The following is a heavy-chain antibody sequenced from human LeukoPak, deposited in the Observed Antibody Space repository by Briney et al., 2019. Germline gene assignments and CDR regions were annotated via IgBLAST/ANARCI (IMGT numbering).Heavy chain of an antibody. CDR2: IYTSGST. V-gene: IGHV4-4*07. J-gene: IGHJ6*03. Sequence: SETLSLTCTVSGGSISSYYWSWIRQPAGKGLEWIGRIYTSGSTNYNPSLKSRVTISVDKSKNQFSLKLSSVTAADTAVYYCARLSRSGYYMDVWGKGTTATVSS. D-gene: IGHD3-3*01. CDR3: ARLSRSGYYMDV. CDR1: GGSISSYY.